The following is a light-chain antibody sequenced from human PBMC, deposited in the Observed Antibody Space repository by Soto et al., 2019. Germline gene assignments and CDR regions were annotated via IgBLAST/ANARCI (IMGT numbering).Light chain of an antibody. CDR2: EVN. CDR3: SSDAGSNSVI. Sequence: QSALTQPPSASGSPGQSVTISCTGTNSDVGGYNYVSWYQQHPGKAPKLMIYEVNKRPSGVPDRFSGSKSGNTASLTVSGLQAEDEADYYCSSDAGSNSVIFGGGTKVTVL. J-gene: IGLJ2*01. V-gene: IGLV2-8*01. CDR1: NSDVGGYNY.